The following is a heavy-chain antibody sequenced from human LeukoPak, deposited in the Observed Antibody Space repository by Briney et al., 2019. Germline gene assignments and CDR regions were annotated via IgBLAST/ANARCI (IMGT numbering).Heavy chain of an antibody. CDR1: GFTFSSYA. D-gene: IGHD2-2*01. CDR3: AKDWDESDCSSTSCFNDAFDI. J-gene: IGHJ3*02. V-gene: IGHV3-23*01. Sequence: SGGSLRLSCAASGFTFSSYAMSWVRQAPGKGLEWVSAISGSGGSTFYADSVKGRFTISRDNSKNTLYLQMNSLRAEDTAVYYCAKDWDESDCSSTSCFNDAFDIWGQGTMVTVSS. CDR2: ISGSGGST.